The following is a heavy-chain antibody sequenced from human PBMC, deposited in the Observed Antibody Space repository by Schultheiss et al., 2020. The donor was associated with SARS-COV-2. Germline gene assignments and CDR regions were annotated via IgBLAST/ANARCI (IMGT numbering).Heavy chain of an antibody. V-gene: IGHV4-38-2*02. Sequence: SETLSLTCTVSGYSISSGYYWGWIRQPPGKGLEWIGSIYHSGSTYYNPSLKSRVTISVDTSKNQFSLKLSSVTAADTAVYYCARDSHYYDSRGFGYWGQGTLVTVSS. D-gene: IGHD3-22*01. CDR3: ARDSHYYDSRGFGY. CDR2: IYHSGST. CDR1: GYSISSGYY. J-gene: IGHJ4*02.